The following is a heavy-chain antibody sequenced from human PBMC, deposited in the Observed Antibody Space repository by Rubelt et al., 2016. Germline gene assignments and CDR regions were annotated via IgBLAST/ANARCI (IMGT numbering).Heavy chain of an antibody. Sequence: QVQLQQWGPGLVKPSETLSLTCTVSGGSISSSSYYWGWIRQPPGKGLEWIGYIYYSGSTNYNPSLKSRVTISVDTSKNQFSLKLTSVTAADTAVYYCARGVSTSWTFWFDPWGQGTLVTVSS. J-gene: IGHJ5*02. CDR2: IYYSGST. CDR3: ARGVSTSWTFWFDP. D-gene: IGHD3/OR15-3a*01. V-gene: IGHV4-61*01. CDR1: GGSISSSSYY.